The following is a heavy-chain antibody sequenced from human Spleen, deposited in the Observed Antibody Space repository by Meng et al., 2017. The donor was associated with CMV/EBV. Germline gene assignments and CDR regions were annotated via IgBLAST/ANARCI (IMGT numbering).Heavy chain of an antibody. D-gene: IGHD3-22*01. CDR2: IKQDGSEK. V-gene: IGHV3-7*01. J-gene: IGHJ6*02. Sequence: GESLKISCAASGFTFSSYWMSWVRQAPGKGLEWVANIKQDGSEKYYVDSVKGRFTISRDNAKNSLYLQMNSLRAEDTAVYYCARDSTMMAYYYGMDVWGQGTTVTVSS. CDR3: ARDSTMMAYYYGMDV. CDR1: GFTFSSYW.